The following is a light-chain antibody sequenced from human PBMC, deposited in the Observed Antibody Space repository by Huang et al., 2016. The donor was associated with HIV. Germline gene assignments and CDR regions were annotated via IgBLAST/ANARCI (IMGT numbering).Light chain of an antibody. CDR1: QSLLHSDGNTY. Sequence: DVVMTQSPLSLPVTLGQPASISCRSSQSLLHSDGNTYLIWLQQRPGHSPRRLIYKVSNRDSGVPDRFGGSGSGSDFTLRISRVEPEDVGVYYCMQGTHWPLTFGGGTKVEIK. V-gene: IGKV2-30*02. CDR2: KVS. J-gene: IGKJ4*01. CDR3: MQGTHWPLT.